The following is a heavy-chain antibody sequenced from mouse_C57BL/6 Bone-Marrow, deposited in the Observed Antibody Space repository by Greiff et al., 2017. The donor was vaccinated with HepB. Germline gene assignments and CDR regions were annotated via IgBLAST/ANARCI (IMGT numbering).Heavy chain of an antibody. J-gene: IGHJ4*01. CDR2: IDPETGGT. D-gene: IGHD1-1*01. V-gene: IGHV1-15*01. CDR3: TRAPYYYGSSYVRRNGVDY. Sequence: QVQLKESGAELVRPGASVTLSCKASGYTFTDYEMHWVKQTPVHGLEWIGAIDPETGGTAYNQKFKGKAILTADKSSSTAYMELRSLTSEDSAVYYCTRAPYYYGSSYVRRNGVDYWGQGTSVTVSS. CDR1: GYTFTDYE.